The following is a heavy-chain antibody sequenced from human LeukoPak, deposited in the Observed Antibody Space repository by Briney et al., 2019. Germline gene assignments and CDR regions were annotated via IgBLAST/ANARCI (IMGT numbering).Heavy chain of an antibody. CDR1: GGSFSGYY. Sequence: SETLSLTCAVYGGSFSGYYWSWIRQPPGKGLEWIGEINHSGSTNYNPSLKSRVNISVDTSKNQFSLKLSSVTAADTAVYYCARFPRDSSGYFDYWGQGTLVTVSS. V-gene: IGHV4-34*01. J-gene: IGHJ4*02. CDR2: INHSGST. D-gene: IGHD3-22*01. CDR3: ARFPRDSSGYFDY.